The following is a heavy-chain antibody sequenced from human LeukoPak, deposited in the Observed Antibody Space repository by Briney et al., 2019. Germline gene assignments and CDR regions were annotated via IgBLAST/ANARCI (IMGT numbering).Heavy chain of an antibody. CDR2: INSDGSST. D-gene: IGHD1-26*01. CDR1: GFTFSSYW. CDR3: AKDPIRAIVGATHFDY. Sequence: PGGSLRLSCAASGFTFSSYWMHWVRQAPGKGLVWVSRINSDGSSTTYADSVKGRFTISRDNAKNTLYLQMNSLRAEDTAVYYCAKDPIRAIVGATHFDYWGQGTLVTVSS. J-gene: IGHJ4*02. V-gene: IGHV3-74*01.